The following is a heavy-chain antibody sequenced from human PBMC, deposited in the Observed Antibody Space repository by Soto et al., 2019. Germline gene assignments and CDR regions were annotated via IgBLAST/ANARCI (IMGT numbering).Heavy chain of an antibody. CDR2: IYYSGSA. CDR3: ARGVGLGYYYYQMDL. D-gene: IGHD3-10*01. J-gene: IGHJ6*02. CDR1: GGSVNNISDY. V-gene: IGHV4-61*01. Sequence: SETLSLTCTVSGGSVNNISDYWSWVRQPPGKGLEWIGYIYYSGSADYNPSLGSRVTISLDTSKNQFSLKLSSVTTADTAVYYCARGVGLGYYYYQMDLWGQGTTVTVSS.